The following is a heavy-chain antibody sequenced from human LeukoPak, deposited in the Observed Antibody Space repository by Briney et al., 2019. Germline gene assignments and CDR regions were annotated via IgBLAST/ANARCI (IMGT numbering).Heavy chain of an antibody. J-gene: IGHJ6*03. Sequence: GGSLRLSCAASGFTFSSYSMNWGRQAPGKGLEWVSSISSSSSYIYYADSVKGRFTISRDNAKDSLYLQMNSLRAEDTAVYYCARDSGYSVYMDVWGKGTTVTVSS. CDR1: GFTFSSYS. V-gene: IGHV3-21*01. CDR3: ARDSGYSVYMDV. D-gene: IGHD3-22*01. CDR2: ISSSSSYI.